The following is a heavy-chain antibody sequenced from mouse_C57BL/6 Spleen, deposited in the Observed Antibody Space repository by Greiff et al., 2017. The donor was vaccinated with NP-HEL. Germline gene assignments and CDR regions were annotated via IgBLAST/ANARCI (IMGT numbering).Heavy chain of an antibody. D-gene: IGHD1-1*01. J-gene: IGHJ3*01. CDR1: GYTFTSYW. CDR3: ARDPIYGSSPGGVAY. CDR2: IDPSDSET. V-gene: IGHV1-52*01. Sequence: QVQLQQSGAELVRPGSSVKLSCKASGYTFTSYWMHWVKQRPIQGLEWIGNIDPSDSETHYNQKFKDKATLTVDKSSSTAYMQLSSLTSEDSAVHYRARDPIYGSSPGGVAYWGQGTLVTGSA.